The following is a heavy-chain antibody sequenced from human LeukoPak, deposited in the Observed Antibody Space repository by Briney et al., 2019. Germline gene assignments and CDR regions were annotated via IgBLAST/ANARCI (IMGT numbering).Heavy chain of an antibody. CDR1: GYTFTSYA. Sequence: ASVKVSCKASGYTFTSYAMNWVRQAPGQGLEWMGWINTNTGNPTYAQGFTGRFVFSLDTSVSTAYLQISSLKAEDTAVYYCAREFWGRFYGDYMPGDYGPDDAFDIWGQGTMVTVSS. J-gene: IGHJ3*02. CDR2: INTNTGNP. D-gene: IGHD4-17*01. CDR3: AREFWGRFYGDYMPGDYGPDDAFDI. V-gene: IGHV7-4-1*02.